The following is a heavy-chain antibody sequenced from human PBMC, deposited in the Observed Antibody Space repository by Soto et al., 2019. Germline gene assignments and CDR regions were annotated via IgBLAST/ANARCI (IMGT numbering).Heavy chain of an antibody. J-gene: IGHJ4*02. V-gene: IGHV3-9*01. CDR1: GFTFNDHS. D-gene: IGHD6-13*01. CDR3: AKDLRSTAWYSISFFDY. Sequence: EVQLVESGGGLVQPGRSLRLSCAASGFTFNDHSMHWVRQAPGKGLEWVSGISWNGGSRGYADSVQGRFTISRDNAKNSLYLQINSLNPEDTALYYCAKDLRSTAWYSISFFDYWGQGALVTVSS. CDR2: ISWNGGSR.